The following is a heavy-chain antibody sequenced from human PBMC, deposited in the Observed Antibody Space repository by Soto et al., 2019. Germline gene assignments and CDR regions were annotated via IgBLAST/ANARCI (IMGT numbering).Heavy chain of an antibody. CDR1: GFTLSGFD. CDR2: IKTKVESYAT. V-gene: IGHV3-73*01. Sequence: EGSLRLSCAASGFTLSGFDIHWVHQASGEGLEWVGRIKTKVESYATELAASVKGRFTISRDDPKNTAYLEMNSLKTEDTAVYSCTRRCCSDGGCYSDFDYWGQGALVTVSS. D-gene: IGHD2-15*01. J-gene: IGHJ4*02. CDR3: TRRCCSDGGCYSDFDY.